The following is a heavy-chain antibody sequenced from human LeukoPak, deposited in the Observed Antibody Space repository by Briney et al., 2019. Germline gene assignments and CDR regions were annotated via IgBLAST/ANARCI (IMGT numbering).Heavy chain of an antibody. D-gene: IGHD1-26*01. J-gene: IGHJ4*02. CDR1: GFTFSSYG. CDR3: AKDFGVYIVGATGVEY. Sequence: QPGGSLRLSCAASGFTFSSYGMHWVRQAPGKGLEWVAFIRYDGSNKYYADSVKGRFTISRDNSKNTLYLQMNSLRAEDTAVYYCAKDFGVYIVGATGVEYWGQGTLVTVSS. V-gene: IGHV3-30*02. CDR2: IRYDGSNK.